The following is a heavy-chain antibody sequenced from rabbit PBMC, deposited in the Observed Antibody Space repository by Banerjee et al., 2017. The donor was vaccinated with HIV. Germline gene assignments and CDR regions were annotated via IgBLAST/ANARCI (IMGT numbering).Heavy chain of an antibody. J-gene: IGHJ3*01. V-gene: IGHV1S7*01. CDR3: ARDLAGVIGWNFGL. D-gene: IGHD4-1*01. CDR1: GFSFSSGYY. Sequence: QLVESGGGLVQPEGSLTLTCNASGFSFSSGYYMCWVRQAPGKGLEWIGCIYTGSGTTDYASWVNGRFTISSHNAQNTLYLQLNSLTTADTATYFCARDLAGVIGWNFGLWGQGTLVTVS. CDR2: IYTGSGTT.